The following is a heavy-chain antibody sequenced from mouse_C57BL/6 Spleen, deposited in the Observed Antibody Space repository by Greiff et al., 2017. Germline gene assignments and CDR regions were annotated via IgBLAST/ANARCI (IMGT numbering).Heavy chain of an antibody. CDR1: GFSLTSYG. Sequence: VKLMESGPGLVAPSQSLSITCTVSGFSLTSYGVHWVRQPPGKGLEWLVVIWSDGSTTYNSALKSRLSISKDNSKSQVFLKMNSLQTDDTAMYYCARHDGYYHWFAYWGQGTLVTVSA. CDR3: ARHDGYYHWFAY. D-gene: IGHD2-3*01. J-gene: IGHJ3*01. V-gene: IGHV2-6-1*01. CDR2: IWSDGST.